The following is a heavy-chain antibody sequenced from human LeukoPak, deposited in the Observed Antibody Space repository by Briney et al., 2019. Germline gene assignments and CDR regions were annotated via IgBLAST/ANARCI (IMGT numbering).Heavy chain of an antibody. CDR2: ISGSGGST. CDR1: GFTFSGYA. D-gene: IGHD4-11*01. CDR3: AKAQDYSNFPYYYYYMDV. V-gene: IGHV3-23*01. J-gene: IGHJ6*03. Sequence: GGSLRLSCAASGFTFSGYAMSWVRQAPGKGLEWVSAISGSGGSTYYADSVKGRFTISRDNSKNTLYLQMNSLRAEDTAVYYCAKAQDYSNFPYYYYYMDVWGKGTTVTVSS.